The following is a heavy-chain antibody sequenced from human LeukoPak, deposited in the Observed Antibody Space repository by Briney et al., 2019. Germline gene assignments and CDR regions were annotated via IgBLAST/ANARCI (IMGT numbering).Heavy chain of an antibody. CDR1: GGSFSGYY. CDR2: INHSGSA. D-gene: IGHD3-3*01. Sequence: KPSETLSLTCAVYGGSFSGYYWSWIRQPPGKGLEWIGEINHSGSANYNPSLKSRVTIPVDTSKNQFSPKLSSVTAADTAVYYCAGSYYDFWSGRKRFDPWGQGTLVTVSS. J-gene: IGHJ5*02. CDR3: AGSYYDFWSGRKRFDP. V-gene: IGHV4-34*01.